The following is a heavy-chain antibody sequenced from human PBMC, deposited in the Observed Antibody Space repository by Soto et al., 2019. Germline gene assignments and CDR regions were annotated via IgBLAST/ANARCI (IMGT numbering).Heavy chain of an antibody. CDR2: LYYTGST. D-gene: IGHD3-22*01. Sequence: PSETLSLTCTVSGGSINSGDYYWSWIRQPPGKGLEWIGNLYYTGSTYYNPSLKSRVTISVDTSKKQFSLMVTSVTAAETAVYYCARYRYSDSLKEYYFDYWGQGTLVTVSS. CDR3: ARYRYSDSLKEYYFDY. CDR1: GGSINSGDYY. J-gene: IGHJ4*02. V-gene: IGHV4-30-4*01.